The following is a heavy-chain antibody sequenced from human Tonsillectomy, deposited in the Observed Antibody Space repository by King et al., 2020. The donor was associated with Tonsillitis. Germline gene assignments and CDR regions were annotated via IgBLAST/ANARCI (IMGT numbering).Heavy chain of an antibody. V-gene: IGHV3-30*02. J-gene: IGHJ4*02. CDR2: IRYDGSNE. CDR1: GFSFTTYG. CDR3: AKGASNYDSLGAIDY. D-gene: IGHD3-3*01. Sequence: VQLVESGGGVVQPGGSLRLSCAASGFSFTTYGMHWVRQAPGKGLEWVTFIRYDGSNEYYAGSVKGRFTVSRDNSKNTLYLQMNSLKPDDTAVYYCAKGASNYDSLGAIDYWGQGALVTVSS.